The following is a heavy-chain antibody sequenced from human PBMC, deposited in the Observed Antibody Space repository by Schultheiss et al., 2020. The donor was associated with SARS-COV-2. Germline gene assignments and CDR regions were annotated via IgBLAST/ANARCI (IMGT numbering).Heavy chain of an antibody. V-gene: IGHV3-53*05. CDR1: GFTVSSNY. J-gene: IGHJ4*02. Sequence: GESLKISCAASGFTVSSNYMSWVRQAPGKGLEWVSVIYSGGSTYYADSVKGRFTISRDNSKNTLYLQMSSLRAEDTAVYYCVKDQERWLQFYYFDYWGQGTLVTVSS. CDR2: IYSGGST. D-gene: IGHD5-24*01. CDR3: VKDQERWLQFYYFDY.